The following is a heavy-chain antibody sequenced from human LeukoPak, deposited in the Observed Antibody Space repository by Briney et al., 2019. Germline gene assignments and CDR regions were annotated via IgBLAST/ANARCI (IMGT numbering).Heavy chain of an antibody. V-gene: IGHV4-34*01. D-gene: IGHD6-13*01. Sequence: SETLSLTCAVYGGSFSGYYWSWIRQPPGKGLEWIGEIDHSGSTNYNPSLKSRVAISIDTSKNQFSLKLTSVTAADTAVYYCARHGSSWTFDYWGQGTLATVSS. CDR2: IDHSGST. CDR1: GGSFSGYY. CDR3: ARHGSSWTFDY. J-gene: IGHJ4*02.